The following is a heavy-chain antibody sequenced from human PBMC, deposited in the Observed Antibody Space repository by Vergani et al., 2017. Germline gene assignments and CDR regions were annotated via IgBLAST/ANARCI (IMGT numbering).Heavy chain of an antibody. Sequence: VQLLESGGGSVQPGESLRLSCVASGFRFREHGMNWVRQAPGQGLEWVGRVIPHLEITTLAQHLQGRVIITADKSTDTAYMELISLRPEDTAVYYCAREGNYYDSTGFGPGGSFDWGPGTLVTVSS. V-gene: IGHV1-69*09. J-gene: IGHJ4*02. CDR2: VIPHLEIT. D-gene: IGHD3-22*01. CDR3: AREGNYYDSTGFGPGGSFD. CDR1: GFRFREHG.